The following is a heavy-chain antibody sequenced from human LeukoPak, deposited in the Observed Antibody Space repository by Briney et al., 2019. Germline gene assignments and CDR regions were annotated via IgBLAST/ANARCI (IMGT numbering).Heavy chain of an antibody. Sequence: PGRSLRLSCAASGFTFSSYGMHWVRQAPGKGLEWVAVLWYDGSNKYYADSVKGRFTISRDNSKNTLYLQMNSLRAEDTAVYYCARDTRETPFDYWGQGTLVTVSS. CDR2: LWYDGSNK. CDR3: ARDTRETPFDY. V-gene: IGHV3-33*01. D-gene: IGHD5-24*01. J-gene: IGHJ4*02. CDR1: GFTFSSYG.